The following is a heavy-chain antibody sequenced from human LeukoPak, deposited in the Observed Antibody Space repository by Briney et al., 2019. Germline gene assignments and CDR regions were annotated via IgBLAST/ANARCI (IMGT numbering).Heavy chain of an antibody. CDR1: GFSLSTSGMR. Sequence: SGPALVKPTQTLTLTCTFSGFSLSTSGMRVSWIRQPPGKALEWLARIDWDDDKFYSTSLKTRLTISKDTSKNQVVLTMTNMDPVDTASYYCARLNSGTYLDYWGQGTLVTVSS. J-gene: IGHJ4*02. CDR2: IDWDDDK. D-gene: IGHD1-26*01. CDR3: ARLNSGTYLDY. V-gene: IGHV2-70*04.